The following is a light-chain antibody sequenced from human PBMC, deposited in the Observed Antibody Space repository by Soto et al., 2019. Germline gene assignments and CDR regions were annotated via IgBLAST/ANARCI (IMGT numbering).Light chain of an antibody. CDR3: SSYTSSSTYV. CDR2: EVS. CDR1: SSDVGGYNY. V-gene: IGLV2-14*01. J-gene: IGLJ1*01. Sequence: QSVLTQHASVSGSPGQPITISCTGPSSDVGGYNYVSWYQQHPGKAPKLMIYEVSNRPSGVSNRFSGSKSGNTASLAISGLQAEDEADYYCSSYTSSSTYVFGTGTKVTV.